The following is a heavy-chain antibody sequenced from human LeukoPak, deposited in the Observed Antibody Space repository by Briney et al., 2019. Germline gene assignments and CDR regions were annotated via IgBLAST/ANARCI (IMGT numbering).Heavy chain of an antibody. V-gene: IGHV3-48*01. CDR3: ARDRDVLLWFGEPNFDY. D-gene: IGHD3-10*01. CDR2: ISSSSSTI. CDR1: GFTFSSYS. Sequence: GGSLRLSCAASGFTFSSYSMNWVCQAPGKGLEWVSYISSSSSTIYYADSVKGRFTISRDNAKNSLYLQMNSLRAEDTAVYYCARDRDVLLWFGEPNFDYWGQGTLVTVSS. J-gene: IGHJ4*02.